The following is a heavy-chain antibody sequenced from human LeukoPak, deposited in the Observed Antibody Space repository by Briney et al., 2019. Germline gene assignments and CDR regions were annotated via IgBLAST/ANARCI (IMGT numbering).Heavy chain of an antibody. CDR2: ISGSGGST. Sequence: GGSLRLSCAVSGFTFGDHGMSWVRQAPGKGLEWVSGISGSGGSTYYADSVKGRFTISRDNSKNTLYLQMNSLRAEDTAVYYCAKGEQYSGSYDDYWGQGTLVTVSS. J-gene: IGHJ4*02. D-gene: IGHD1-26*01. CDR1: GFTFGDHG. CDR3: AKGEQYSGSYDDY. V-gene: IGHV3-23*01.